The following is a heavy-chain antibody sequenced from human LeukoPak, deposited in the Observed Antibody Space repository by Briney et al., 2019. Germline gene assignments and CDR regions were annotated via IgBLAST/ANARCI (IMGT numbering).Heavy chain of an antibody. J-gene: IGHJ4*02. D-gene: IGHD3-22*01. CDR1: GGSISSYY. CDR2: IYYSGST. V-gene: IGHV4-59*08. CDR3: ARHLDDSSGYYSGYFDY. Sequence: SETLSLTCTVSGGSISSYYGSWIRQPPGKGLEWIGYIYYSGSTNYNPSLKSRVTISVDTSKNQFSLKLSSVTAADTAVYYCARHLDDSSGYYSGYFDYWGQGTLVTVSS.